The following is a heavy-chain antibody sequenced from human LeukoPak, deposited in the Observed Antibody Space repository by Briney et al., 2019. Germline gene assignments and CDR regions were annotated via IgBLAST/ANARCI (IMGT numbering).Heavy chain of an antibody. Sequence: SETLSLTCTVSGGSVSSYYWSWIRQPPGKGLEWIGHINYSGSTNYNPSLKSRVTISVDTSKNQFSLKLNSITTADTAVYYCARVRLSGTYLDAFDIWGQGTMVTVSS. CDR2: INYSGST. V-gene: IGHV4-59*02. J-gene: IGHJ3*02. CDR3: ARVRLSGTYLDAFDI. CDR1: GGSVSSYY. D-gene: IGHD1-26*01.